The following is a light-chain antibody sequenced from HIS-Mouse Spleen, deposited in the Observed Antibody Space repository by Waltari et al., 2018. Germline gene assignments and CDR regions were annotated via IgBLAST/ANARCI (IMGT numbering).Light chain of an antibody. V-gene: IGLV2-14*01. CDR1: SSDVGGYNY. Sequence: QSALTQPASVSGSPGQSITISCTGTSSDVGGYNYVSWYQQHPGKAPKLMIYEVSNRPSGCPNRFSGSKSGNTASLTISGRQAEDEADYYCSSYTSSSTVFGGGTKLTVL. CDR3: SSYTSSSTV. CDR2: EVS. J-gene: IGLJ3*02.